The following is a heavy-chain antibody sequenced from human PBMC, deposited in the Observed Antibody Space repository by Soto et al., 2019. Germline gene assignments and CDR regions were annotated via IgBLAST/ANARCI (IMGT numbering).Heavy chain of an antibody. Sequence: QVQLLQSGAEVKKPGSSVKVSCKASGGTFSSYTISWVRQAPGQGLEWMGRIIPILGIANYAQKFQGRVTITADKSTSTAYMELSSLRSEDTAVYYCARGPLIPITGGFDPWGQGTLVTVSS. J-gene: IGHJ5*02. V-gene: IGHV1-69*02. D-gene: IGHD3-9*01. CDR2: IIPILGIA. CDR3: ARGPLIPITGGFDP. CDR1: GGTFSSYT.